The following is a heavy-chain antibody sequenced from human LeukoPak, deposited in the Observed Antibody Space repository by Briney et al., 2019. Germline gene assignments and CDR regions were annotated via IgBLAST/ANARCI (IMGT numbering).Heavy chain of an antibody. D-gene: IGHD2-2*01. CDR2: IRYDGSNN. V-gene: IGHV3-30*02. Sequence: PGGSLRLSCAASGFTFSSYGMHWVRQAPGKGLEWVAFIRYDGSNNYYADSVKGRFTISRDNSKNTLYLQMNSLRAEDTAVYYCAKDPAHRIVVVPAATDYWGQGTLVTVSS. CDR1: GFTFSSYG. CDR3: AKDPAHRIVVVPAATDY. J-gene: IGHJ4*02.